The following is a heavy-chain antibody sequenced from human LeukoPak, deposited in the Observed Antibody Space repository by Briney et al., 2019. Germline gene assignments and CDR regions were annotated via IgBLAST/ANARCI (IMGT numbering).Heavy chain of an antibody. D-gene: IGHD3-16*01. CDR3: AKGLGEHDAFDI. CDR1: GFTFDDYA. Sequence: PGRSLRLSCAASGFTFDDYAMHWVRQAPGKGLEWVSGISWNSGSIGYADSVKGRFTISRDNAKNSLYLQMNRLRAEDTALYYCAKGLGEHDAFDIWGQGTMVTVSS. J-gene: IGHJ3*02. V-gene: IGHV3-9*01. CDR2: ISWNSGSI.